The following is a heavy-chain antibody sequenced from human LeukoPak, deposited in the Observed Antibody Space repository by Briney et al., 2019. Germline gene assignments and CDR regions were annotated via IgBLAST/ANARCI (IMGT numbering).Heavy chain of an antibody. CDR3: ATDLGSSRPNF. D-gene: IGHD6-13*01. Sequence: GGSLRLSCAASGFSFSTYWMSWVRQAPGKGLEWVANIKQDGSEKYYVDSAKGRFTISRNNAKNSLYLQMNSLRAEDTAVYYCATDLGSSRPNFWGQGILVTVSS. V-gene: IGHV3-7*01. J-gene: IGHJ4*02. CDR2: IKQDGSEK. CDR1: GFSFSTYW.